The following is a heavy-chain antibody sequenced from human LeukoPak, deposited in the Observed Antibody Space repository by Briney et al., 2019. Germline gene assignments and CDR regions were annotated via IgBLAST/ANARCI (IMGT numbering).Heavy chain of an antibody. Sequence: GGSLRLSCAASGFSLSSFWMHWVRQAPGKGLVWVSRINSDGSTTNYADSVKGRFTISRDNAKNTLYLQMNSLRAEDTAVYYCARRQYRSSWYYFDYWGQGTLVTVSS. J-gene: IGHJ4*02. CDR3: ARRQYRSSWYYFDY. CDR1: GFSLSSFW. CDR2: INSDGSTT. V-gene: IGHV3-74*01. D-gene: IGHD6-13*01.